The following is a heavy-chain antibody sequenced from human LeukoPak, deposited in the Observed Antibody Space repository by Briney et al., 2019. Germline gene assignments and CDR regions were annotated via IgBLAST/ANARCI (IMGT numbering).Heavy chain of an antibody. J-gene: IGHJ3*02. CDR1: GFTFSSYA. Sequence: GSLRLSCAASGFTFSSYAMSWVRQAPGKGLEWVSAISGSGGSTYYADSVKGRFTISRDNAKNSLYLQMNSLRAEDTAVYYCARDRVGASSAFDIWGQGTMVTVPS. D-gene: IGHD1-26*01. V-gene: IGHV3-23*01. CDR2: ISGSGGST. CDR3: ARDRVGASSAFDI.